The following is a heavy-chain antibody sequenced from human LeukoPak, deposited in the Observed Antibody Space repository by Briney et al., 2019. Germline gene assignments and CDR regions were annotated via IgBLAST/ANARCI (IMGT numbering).Heavy chain of an antibody. Sequence: ASVKVSCKASGYTLTGYYMPWVRQAPPQGIEWVGWDTTNSGGRNYEQNFQGTATMTRDTSISTASMELSRLRADDTAVYYCAREGVTDQLNRDGFDYWGQGTLVTVSS. V-gene: IGHV1-2*02. J-gene: IGHJ4*02. CDR3: AREGVTDQLNRDGFDY. CDR2: DTTNSGGR. D-gene: IGHD2-2*01. CDR1: GYTLTGYY.